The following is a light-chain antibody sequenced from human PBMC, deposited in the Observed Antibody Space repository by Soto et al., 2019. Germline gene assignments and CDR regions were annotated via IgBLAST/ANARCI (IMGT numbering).Light chain of an antibody. J-gene: IGLJ1*01. CDR3: SSYTTSSYV. V-gene: IGLV1-44*01. Sequence: QSALTQPPSASGTPGQRVSMSCSGSSSNIVTYAVSWYQHLPGTAPKLLIYSDNQRPSGVPDRFSGSKSGTSASLAISGLQSADEADYYCSSYTTSSYVFGTGTKVTVL. CDR2: SDN. CDR1: SSNIVTYA.